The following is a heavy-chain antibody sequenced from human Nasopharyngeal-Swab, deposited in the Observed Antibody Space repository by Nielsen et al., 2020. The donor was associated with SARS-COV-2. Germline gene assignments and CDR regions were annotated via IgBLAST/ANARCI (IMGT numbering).Heavy chain of an antibody. J-gene: IGHJ6*02. V-gene: IGHV1-2*06. D-gene: IGHD6-25*01. Sequence: WGLHATGRGLEWMGRINPNSGGTNYAQKFQGRVTMTRDTSISTAYMELSRLRSDDTAVCYCARVGPSGYYYGMDVWGQGTTVTVSS. CDR3: ARVGPSGYYYGMDV. CDR2: INPNSGGT.